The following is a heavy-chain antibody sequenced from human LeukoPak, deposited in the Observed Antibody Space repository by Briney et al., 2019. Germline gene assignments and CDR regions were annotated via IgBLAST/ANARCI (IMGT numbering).Heavy chain of an antibody. CDR3: AKTRLSNNFPGPNWFDP. CDR1: GFTFSSYA. Sequence: PGGSLRLSCAASGFTFSSYAMSWARQAPGKGLEWVSAISGSGGSTYYADSVKGRFTISRDNSKNTLYLQMNSLRAEDTAIYYCAKTRLSNNFPGPNWFDPWGQGTLVTVSS. CDR2: ISGSGGST. D-gene: IGHD1-1*01. V-gene: IGHV3-23*01. J-gene: IGHJ5*02.